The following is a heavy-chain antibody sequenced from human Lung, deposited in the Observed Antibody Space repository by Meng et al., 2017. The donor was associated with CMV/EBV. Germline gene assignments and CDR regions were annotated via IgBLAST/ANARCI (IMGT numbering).Heavy chain of an antibody. CDR3: ARPDDSSGWYMPFDY. J-gene: IGHJ4*01. V-gene: IGHV4-39*01. D-gene: IGHD6-19*01. CDR2: IYYSGST. CDR1: GGSISSSSYY. Sequence: GSLKLXXTVSGGSISSSSYYWGWIRQPPGKGLEWIGSIYYSGSTYYNPSLKSRVTISVDTSKNQFSLKLSSVTAADTAVYYCARPDDSSGWYMPFDYWGTGTXVPVAS.